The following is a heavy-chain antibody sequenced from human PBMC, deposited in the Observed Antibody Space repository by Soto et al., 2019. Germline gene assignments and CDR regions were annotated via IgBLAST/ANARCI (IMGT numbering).Heavy chain of an antibody. CDR3: ARGPNSDC. V-gene: IGHV3-53*01. Sequence: PGGSLRLSCTASGFAFSKFAVNWVRRAPGKGLELVSLIYSGGNPFYADSMKGRFTLSRDNSNNMLYLQMDSLRAEDTAVYYCARGPNSDCWGQGTLVTVSS. D-gene: IGHD2-21*01. J-gene: IGHJ4*02. CDR2: IYSGGNP. CDR1: GFAFSKFA.